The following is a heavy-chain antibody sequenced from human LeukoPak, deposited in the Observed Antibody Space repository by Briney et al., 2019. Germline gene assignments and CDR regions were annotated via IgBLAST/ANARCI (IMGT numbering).Heavy chain of an antibody. D-gene: IGHD2/OR15-2a*01. Sequence: SETLSLTCTVPGDTLSIYYWSWIRQPAGRGLEWIGRIYSSGNTNYNPSLKSRVTMSVDTSNNQFSLNLRSVTTADTAVYYCARSFDTNAFDIWGHGTMVTVSS. CDR2: IYSSGNT. V-gene: IGHV4-4*07. CDR3: ARSFDTNAFDI. CDR1: GDTLSIYY. J-gene: IGHJ3*02.